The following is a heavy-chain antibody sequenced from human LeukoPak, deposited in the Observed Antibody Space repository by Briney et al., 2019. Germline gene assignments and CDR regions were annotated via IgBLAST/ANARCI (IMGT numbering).Heavy chain of an antibody. CDR3: ARDSDTAMSDY. V-gene: IGHV1-18*01. Sequence: ASVKVSCKASGGTFSSYAISWVRQAPGQGLEWMGWISAYNGNTNYAQKLQGRVTMTTDTSTSTAYMELRSLRSDDTAVYYCARDSDTAMSDYWGQGTLVTVSS. J-gene: IGHJ4*02. D-gene: IGHD5-18*01. CDR2: ISAYNGNT. CDR1: GGTFSSYA.